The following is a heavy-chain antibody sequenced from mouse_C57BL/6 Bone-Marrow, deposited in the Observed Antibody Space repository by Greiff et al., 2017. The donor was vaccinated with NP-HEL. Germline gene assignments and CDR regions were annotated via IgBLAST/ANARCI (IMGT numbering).Heavy chain of an antibody. V-gene: IGHV5-16*01. CDR1: GFTFTDYY. CDR3: ARGPAPSGGWYFDV. CDR2: INHDGSST. J-gene: IGHJ1*03. Sequence: DVQLVEPEGGLVQPGSSMKLSCTASGFTFTDYYMAWVRQVPEKGLEWVANINHDGSSTYYLDSLKSRSILSRDNAKNTLYLQMSSLRSEDTAAADCARGPAPSGGWYFDVWGTGTTVTVSS. D-gene: IGHD1-1*02.